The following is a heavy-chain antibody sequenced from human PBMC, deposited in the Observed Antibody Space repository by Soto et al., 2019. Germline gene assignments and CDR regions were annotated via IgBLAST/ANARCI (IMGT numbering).Heavy chain of an antibody. V-gene: IGHV4-34*01. CDR3: ARVRDWFDP. Sequence: SETLSLTCAVYGGSFSGYYCNWIRQPPGKGLEWIGEIDHSGYTNYNPSLKSRVTISVDTSKNQFSLRLTSVTAADTAVYYCARVRDWFDPWGQGTLVTVSS. CDR2: IDHSGYT. D-gene: IGHD3-3*01. J-gene: IGHJ5*02. CDR1: GGSFSGYY.